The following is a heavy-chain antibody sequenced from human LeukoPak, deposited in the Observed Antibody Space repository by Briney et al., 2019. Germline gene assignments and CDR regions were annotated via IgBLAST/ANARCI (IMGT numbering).Heavy chain of an antibody. CDR3: ARGAAAADH. V-gene: IGHV3-48*02. Sequence: EPGGSLRLSCVASGFTFSNAWMSWVRQAPGKGLEWVSYISTSSSIVYYADSVKGRFTISRDNAKKSLYLQMNSLRDDDTGVYYCARGAAAADHWGQGTPVTVSS. J-gene: IGHJ4*02. CDR2: ISTSSSIV. CDR1: GFTFSNAW. D-gene: IGHD6-13*01.